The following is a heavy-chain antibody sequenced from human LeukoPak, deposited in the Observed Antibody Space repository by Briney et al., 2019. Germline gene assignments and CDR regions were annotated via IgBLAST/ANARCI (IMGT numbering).Heavy chain of an antibody. V-gene: IGHV1-69*05. D-gene: IGHD2-2*01. CDR3: ASTYCSSTSCYAAALWYFDY. CDR2: IIPIFGTA. Sequence: SVKVSCKASGGTFSSYAISWVRQAPGQGLEWMGRIIPIFGTANYAQKFQGRVTITTDESTSTAYMELSSLRSEDTAVYYCASTYCSSTSCYAAALWYFDYWAREPWSLSPQ. CDR1: GGTFSSYA. J-gene: IGHJ4*02.